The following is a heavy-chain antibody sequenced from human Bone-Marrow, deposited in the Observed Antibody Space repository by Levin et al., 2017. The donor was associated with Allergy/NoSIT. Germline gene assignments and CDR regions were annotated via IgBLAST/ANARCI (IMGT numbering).Heavy chain of an antibody. Sequence: GGSLRLSCAASGFAFTSYTMHWVRQAPGKGLEWVALISHDGNSVYYSDSVKGRLTISRDNSKSTLYLHMDSLRTEDSAVYYCARAGDILATIGAMDVWGQGTTVTVSS. CDR2: ISHDGNSV. CDR1: GFAFTSYT. D-gene: IGHD5-12*01. CDR3: ARAGDILATIGAMDV. V-gene: IGHV3-30*04. J-gene: IGHJ6*02.